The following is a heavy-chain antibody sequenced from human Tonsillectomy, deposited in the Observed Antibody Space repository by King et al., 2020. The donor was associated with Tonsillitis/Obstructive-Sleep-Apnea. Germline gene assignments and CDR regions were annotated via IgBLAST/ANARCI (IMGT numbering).Heavy chain of an antibody. Sequence: VQLVESGSELKKPGASVKVSCKASGYTFTSYAMNWVRQAPGQGLEWMGWINTNTGNPTYAQGFTLRFVFSLDTSLSTAYLQTSSLKAEDTAVYYCASFISDVVPADTYTNNWFDPWGQGTLVTVSS. CDR1: GYTFTSYA. D-gene: IGHD2-2*01. CDR3: ASFISDVVPADTYTNNWFDP. J-gene: IGHJ5*02. CDR2: INTNTGNP. V-gene: IGHV7-4-1*02.